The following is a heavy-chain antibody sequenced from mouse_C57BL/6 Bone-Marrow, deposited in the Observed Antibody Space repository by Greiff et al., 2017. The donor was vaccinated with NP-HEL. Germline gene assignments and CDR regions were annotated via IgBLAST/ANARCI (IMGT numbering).Heavy chain of an antibody. V-gene: IGHV14-1*01. Sequence: VQLQQSGAELVRPGASVKLSCTASGFNIRDYYMHWVKQRPEQGLEWIGRIDPEDGDTEYAPKFQGKATMTADTSSNTAYLQLSSLTSEDTAVYYCTPHYSNYEAYWGQGTLVTVSA. J-gene: IGHJ3*01. CDR2: IDPEDGDT. CDR3: TPHYSNYEAY. D-gene: IGHD2-5*01. CDR1: GFNIRDYY.